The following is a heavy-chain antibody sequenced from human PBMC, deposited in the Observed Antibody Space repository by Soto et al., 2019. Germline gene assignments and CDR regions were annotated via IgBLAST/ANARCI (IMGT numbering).Heavy chain of an antibody. J-gene: IGHJ6*02. V-gene: IGHV1-69*08. CDR1: GGTFSSYT. CDR2: IIPILGIA. CDR3: ARDARYCSGGSCYPRGGMDV. Sequence: QVQLVQSGAEVKKPGSSVKVSCKASGGTFSSYTISWVRQAPGQGLEWMGRIIPILGIANYAQKFQGRVTITADKSTSTAYMELSSLSSEDTAVYYCARDARYCSGGSCYPRGGMDVWGQGTTVTVSS. D-gene: IGHD2-15*01.